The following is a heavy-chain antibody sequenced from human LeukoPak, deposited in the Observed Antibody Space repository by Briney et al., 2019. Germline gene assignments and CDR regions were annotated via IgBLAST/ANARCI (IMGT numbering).Heavy chain of an antibody. Sequence: GGSLRLSCAASGFTFSSYSMNWVRQAPGKGLEWVSCISSSSSTIYYADSVKGRFTISRDNAKNSLYLQMNSLRAEDTAVYYCAREEGNSSGWYGAFDIWGQGTMVTVSS. CDR2: ISSSSSTI. V-gene: IGHV3-48*01. CDR1: GFTFSSYS. CDR3: AREEGNSSGWYGAFDI. J-gene: IGHJ3*02. D-gene: IGHD6-19*01.